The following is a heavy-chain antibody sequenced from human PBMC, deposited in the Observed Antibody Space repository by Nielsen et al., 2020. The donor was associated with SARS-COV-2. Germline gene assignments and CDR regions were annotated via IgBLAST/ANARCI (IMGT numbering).Heavy chain of an antibody. CDR1: GGSISGSTFY. CDR3: AREDSSSCHDS. CDR2: IYYTGST. Sequence: SETLSLICTVSGGSISGSTFYWGWVRQPPGKGLEWIAAIYYTGSTYYTPSLKSRVTISVDTSKNQYSLKLSSVTAADTAVYYCAREDSSSCHDSWGQGTLVTVSS. V-gene: IGHV4-39*02. D-gene: IGHD2-2*01. J-gene: IGHJ4*02.